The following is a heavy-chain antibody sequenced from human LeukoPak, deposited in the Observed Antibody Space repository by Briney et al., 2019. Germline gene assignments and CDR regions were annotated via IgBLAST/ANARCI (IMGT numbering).Heavy chain of an antibody. V-gene: IGHV4-4*09. CDR3: ARHGIRKYYYYYMDV. CDR1: GGSISGYY. Sequence: SETLSLTCTVSGGSISGYYWSWIRQPPGKGLEWIGYIYTSGSTNYNPSLKSRVTISVDTSKNQFSLKLSSVTAADTAVYYCARHGIRKYYYYYMDVWGKGTTVTVSS. D-gene: IGHD5-18*01. CDR2: IYTSGST. J-gene: IGHJ6*03.